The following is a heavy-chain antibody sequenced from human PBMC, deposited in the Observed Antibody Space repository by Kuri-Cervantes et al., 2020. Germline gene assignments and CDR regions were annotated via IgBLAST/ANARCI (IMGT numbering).Heavy chain of an antibody. Sequence: ASVKVSCKASGYTFTGYYMHGVRQAPGQGPEWMGWINPNSGGTNYAQKFQGRVTMTRDTSISTAYMELSRLRSDDTAVYDCARDRGKWLQFVKILHYYYGMDVWGQGTTVTVSS. J-gene: IGHJ6*02. D-gene: IGHD5-24*01. CDR3: ARDRGKWLQFVKILHYYYGMDV. CDR1: GYTFTGYY. V-gene: IGHV1-2*02. CDR2: INPNSGGT.